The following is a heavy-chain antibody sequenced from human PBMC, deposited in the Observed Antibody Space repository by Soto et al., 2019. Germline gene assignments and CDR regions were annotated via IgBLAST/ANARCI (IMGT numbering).Heavy chain of an antibody. CDR3: ARGVVVPAAMKGFDY. CDR1: GYTFTIYG. D-gene: IGHD2-2*01. J-gene: IGHJ4*02. Sequence: ASVTVSCKASGYTFTIYGIIWVRQAPGQGLEWMGWISAYNGNTNYAQKLQGRVTMTTDTSTSTAYMELRSLRSDDTAVYYCARGVVVPAAMKGFDYWGQGTLVTVSS. V-gene: IGHV1-18*01. CDR2: ISAYNGNT.